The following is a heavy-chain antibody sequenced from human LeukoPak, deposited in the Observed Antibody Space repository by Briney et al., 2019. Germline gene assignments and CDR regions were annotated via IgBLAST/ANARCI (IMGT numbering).Heavy chain of an antibody. V-gene: IGHV3-23*01. CDR3: ARAGYYYDSSGYPFDY. CDR2: ISGSGGST. CDR1: GFTFSSYA. Sequence: GGSLRLSCEASGFTFSSYAMGWVRQAPGKGLEWVSSISGSGGSTYYADSVKGRFTISRDNSKNTLYLQMNSLRAEDTAVYYCARAGYYYDSSGYPFDYWGQGTLVTVSS. D-gene: IGHD3-22*01. J-gene: IGHJ4*02.